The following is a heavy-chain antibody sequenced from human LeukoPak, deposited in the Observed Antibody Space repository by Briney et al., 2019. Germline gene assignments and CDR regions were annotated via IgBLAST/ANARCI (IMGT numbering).Heavy chain of an antibody. J-gene: IGHJ4*02. CDR3: AREPAAAGTLDY. CDR2: IIPILGIA. D-gene: IGHD6-13*01. Sequence: SVKVSCKASGGTFSSYAISWVRQAPGQGLEWMGRIIPILGIANYAQKFQGRVTITADKSTSTAYMELSSLRSDDTAVYYCAREPAAAGTLDYWGQGTLVTVSS. CDR1: GGTFSSYA. V-gene: IGHV1-69*04.